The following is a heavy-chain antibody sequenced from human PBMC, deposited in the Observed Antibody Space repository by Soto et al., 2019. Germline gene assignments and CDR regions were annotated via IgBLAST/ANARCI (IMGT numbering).Heavy chain of an antibody. Sequence: GGSLRLSCAASGFTFSSYAMHWVRQAPGKGLEWVAVISYDGSNKYYADSVKGRFTISRDNSKNTLYLQMNSLRAEHTAVYYCARDGAYNWNYGRLGPYYYYGMDVWGQGTTVTVSS. CDR2: ISYDGSNK. CDR1: GFTFSSYA. J-gene: IGHJ6*02. D-gene: IGHD1-7*01. CDR3: ARDGAYNWNYGRLGPYYYYGMDV. V-gene: IGHV3-30-3*01.